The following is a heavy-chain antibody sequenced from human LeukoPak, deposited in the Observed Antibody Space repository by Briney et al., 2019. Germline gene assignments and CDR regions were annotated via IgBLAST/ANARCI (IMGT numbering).Heavy chain of an antibody. D-gene: IGHD3-9*01. J-gene: IGHJ4*02. CDR3: ASHILTGYKTDY. Sequence: PGGSLRLSCAASGFTVSSYAMSWVRQAPGTGLEWVSAICGSGCSRYYAESVKGRFTISRDNSKNTLYLQMNRLRAEDTAVYYCASHILTGYKTDYWGQGTLVTVSS. V-gene: IGHV3-23*01. CDR1: GFTVSSYA. CDR2: ICGSGCSR.